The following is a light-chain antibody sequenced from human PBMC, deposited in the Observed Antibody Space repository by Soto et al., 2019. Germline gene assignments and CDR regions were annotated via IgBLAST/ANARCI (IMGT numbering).Light chain of an antibody. CDR1: QSVSSY. J-gene: IGKJ5*01. Sequence: DIVLKHSPATLALSPGERATLSCRASQSVSSYLAWYQQKPGQAPRLLIYDASNRATGIPARFSGSGSGTDFTLTISRLEPEDFAVYYCQQYGSSITFGQGTRLEIK. CDR3: QQYGSSIT. CDR2: DAS. V-gene: IGKV3-11*01.